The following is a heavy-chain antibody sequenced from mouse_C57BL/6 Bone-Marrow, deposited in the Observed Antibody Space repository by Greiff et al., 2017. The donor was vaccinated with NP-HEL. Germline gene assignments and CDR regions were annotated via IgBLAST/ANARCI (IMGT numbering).Heavy chain of an antibody. D-gene: IGHD2-1*01. V-gene: IGHV7-3*01. CDR1: GFTFTDYY. CDR2: IRNKANGYTT. J-gene: IGHJ1*03. CDR3: ARYTIYDGKRDWYFDV. Sequence: DVMLVESGGGLVQPGGSLSLSCAASGFTFTDYYMSWVRQPPGKALEWLGFIRNKANGYTTEYSASVKGRFTISRDNSQSILYLQMNALRAEDSATYYCARYTIYDGKRDWYFDVWGTGTTVTVSS.